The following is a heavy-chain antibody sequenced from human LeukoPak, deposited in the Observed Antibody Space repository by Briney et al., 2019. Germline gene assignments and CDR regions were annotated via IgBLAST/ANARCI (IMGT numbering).Heavy chain of an antibody. Sequence: GGFLRLSCAASGFTFSSYGMHWVRQAPGKGLEWVAVIWYDGSNKYYPDSVKGRFTISRDNSKNTLYLQMNSLRAEDTAVYYCARDGTDYYDSYDAFDIWGQGTMVTVSS. CDR3: ARDGTDYYDSYDAFDI. CDR2: IWYDGSNK. J-gene: IGHJ3*02. CDR1: GFTFSSYG. D-gene: IGHD3-22*01. V-gene: IGHV3-33*01.